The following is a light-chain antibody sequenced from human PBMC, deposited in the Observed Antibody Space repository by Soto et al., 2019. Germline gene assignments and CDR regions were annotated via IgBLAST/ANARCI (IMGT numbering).Light chain of an antibody. J-gene: IGKJ1*01. CDR3: QQHRDWPPWA. V-gene: IGKV3-11*01. CDR2: DAS. Sequence: EIVLTQSPATLSLSPGERATLSCRASVTIGNYLAWYQQRPGQAPRLLIYDASTRATGIPARFSGSGSETDFTLTISSLEPEDFAVYYCQQHRDWPPWAFGQGTRVELK. CDR1: VTIGNY.